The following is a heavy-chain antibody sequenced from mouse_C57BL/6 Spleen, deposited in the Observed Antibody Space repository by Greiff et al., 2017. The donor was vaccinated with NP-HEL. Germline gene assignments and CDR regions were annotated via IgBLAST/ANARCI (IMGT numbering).Heavy chain of an antibody. J-gene: IGHJ1*03. CDR1: GYSITSGYY. D-gene: IGHD1-1*01. Sequence: EVQLQQSGPGLVKPSQSLSLTCSVTGYSITSGYYWNWIRQFPGNNLEWMGYISYDGSNNYNPSLKNRISITRDTSKNQFFLKLNSVTTEDTATYYCARDRGITTVPWYFDVWGTGTTVTVSS. CDR2: ISYDGSN. V-gene: IGHV3-6*01. CDR3: ARDRGITTVPWYFDV.